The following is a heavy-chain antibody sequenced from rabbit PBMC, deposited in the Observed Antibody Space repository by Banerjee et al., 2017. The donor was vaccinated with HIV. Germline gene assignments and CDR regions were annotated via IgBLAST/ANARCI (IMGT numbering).Heavy chain of an antibody. CDR1: GFSFSSSYW. CDR3: ASTYGESTYHPAL. Sequence: QEQLEESGGGLVKPEGSLTLTCTASGFSFSSSYWICWVRQAPGKGLEWITCIYTISGSTWYASWAKGRFTISKTSSTTVTLQMTSLTAADTATYFCASTYGESTYHPALWGPGTLVTVS. J-gene: IGHJ4*01. D-gene: IGHD2-1*01. V-gene: IGHV1S45*01. CDR2: IYTISGST.